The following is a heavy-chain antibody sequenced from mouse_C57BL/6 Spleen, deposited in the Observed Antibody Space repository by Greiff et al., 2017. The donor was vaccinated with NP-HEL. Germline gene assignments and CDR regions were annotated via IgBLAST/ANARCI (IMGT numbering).Heavy chain of an antibody. CDR3: ARLYYYGSSYWYFDV. J-gene: IGHJ1*03. Sequence: EVKLVESGGDLVKPGGSLKLSCAASGFTFSSYGMSWVRQTPDKRLEWVATISSGGSYTYYPDSVKGRFTISRDNAKNTLYLQMSSLKSEDTAMYYCARLYYYGSSYWYFDVWGTGTTVTVSS. D-gene: IGHD1-1*01. CDR2: ISSGGSYT. CDR1: GFTFSSYG. V-gene: IGHV5-6*02.